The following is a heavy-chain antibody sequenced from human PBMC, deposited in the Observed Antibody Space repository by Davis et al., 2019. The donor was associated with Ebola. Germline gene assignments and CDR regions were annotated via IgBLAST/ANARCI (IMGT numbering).Heavy chain of an antibody. CDR2: ITPIFGTA. J-gene: IGHJ4*02. D-gene: IGHD4-17*01. Sequence: AASVKVSCKASGYTFTSYAMHWVRQAPGQRLEWMGGITPIFGTANYAQKFQGRVTITADESTSTAYMELSSLRSEDTAVYYCARDLGTVATPGDDYWGQGTLVTVSS. V-gene: IGHV1-69*13. CDR1: GYTFTSYA. CDR3: ARDLGTVATPGDDY.